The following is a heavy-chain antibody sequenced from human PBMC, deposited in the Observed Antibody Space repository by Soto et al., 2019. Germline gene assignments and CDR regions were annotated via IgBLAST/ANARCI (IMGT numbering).Heavy chain of an antibody. CDR3: AAKWELLFDP. CDR2: ISSSSSTI. V-gene: IGHV3-48*01. Sequence: GGSLRLSCAAYGFTFSSYSMNWVRQAPGKGLEWVSYISSSSSTIYYADSVKGRFTISRDNAKNSLYLQMNSLRAEDTAVYYCAAKWELLFDPWGQGTLVTVSS. D-gene: IGHD1-26*01. CDR1: GFTFSSYS. J-gene: IGHJ5*02.